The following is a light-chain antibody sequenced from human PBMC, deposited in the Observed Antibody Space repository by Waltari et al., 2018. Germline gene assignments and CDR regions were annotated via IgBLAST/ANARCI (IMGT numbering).Light chain of an antibody. CDR2: GAS. J-gene: IGKJ2*01. V-gene: IGKV3-20*01. Sequence: EIVLTQSPGTLSLSPGERASLSCRASQSVSSNYLAWYQHKPGQAPRPLIYGASSRATGIADRFSGSGSATDFTLTISRLEPEDVAVYHCQQYGSSYTFGQGTKLEIK. CDR1: QSVSSNY. CDR3: QQYGSSYT.